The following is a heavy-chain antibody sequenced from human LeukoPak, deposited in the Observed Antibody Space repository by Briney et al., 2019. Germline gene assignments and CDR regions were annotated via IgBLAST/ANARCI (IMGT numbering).Heavy chain of an antibody. CDR2: IYYTGST. Sequence: SETLSLTCTVSGGSISSYYWSWIRQPPGKGLEWIGFIYYTGSTNCNPSLKSRVTISVDTSKNQFSLKLSSVTAADTAVYYCAGDWGIADGYYGMDVWGQGTTVTVSS. J-gene: IGHJ6*02. CDR3: AGDWGIADGYYGMDV. V-gene: IGHV4-59*01. CDR1: GGSISSYY. D-gene: IGHD3-16*01.